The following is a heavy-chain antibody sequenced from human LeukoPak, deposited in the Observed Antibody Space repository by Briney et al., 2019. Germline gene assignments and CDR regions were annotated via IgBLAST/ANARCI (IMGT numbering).Heavy chain of an antibody. CDR1: TFTFSDYW. CDR3: ARDLTVGSPFDS. J-gene: IGHJ4*02. Sequence: GGSLRLSCAASTFTFSDYWMHWVRKAPGKGLVWVSRINSDGSGTRYADSVKGRFTISRDNAKNTLYLQMNSLTAEDAAVYYCARDLTVGSPFDSWGQGSLVTVSS. CDR2: INSDGSGT. D-gene: IGHD4-17*01. V-gene: IGHV3-74*01.